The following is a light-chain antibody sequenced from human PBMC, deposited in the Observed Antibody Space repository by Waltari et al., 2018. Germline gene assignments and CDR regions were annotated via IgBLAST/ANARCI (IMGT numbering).Light chain of an antibody. V-gene: IGLV2-8*01. Sequence: QSALTPPPSASGSPGPSVTISCTGTRSDVGGYHYVSWYQQHPGKAPKLMIYEVSKRPSGVPDRFSGSKSGNTASLTVSGLQAEDEADYYCSSYAGSNKVVFGGGTKLTVL. CDR1: RSDVGGYHY. J-gene: IGLJ2*01. CDR2: EVS. CDR3: SSYAGSNKVV.